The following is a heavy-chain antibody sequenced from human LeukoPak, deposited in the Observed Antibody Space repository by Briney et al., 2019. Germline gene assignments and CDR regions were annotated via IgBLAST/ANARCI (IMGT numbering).Heavy chain of an antibody. CDR2: ISSSSSYI. CDR3: ARDLSDYSYGGHVG. D-gene: IGHD3-10*01. V-gene: IGHV3-21*01. Sequence: GGSLRLSCAASGFTFSSYSMNWVRQAPGKGLEWVSSISSSSSYIYYADSVKGRFTITRDNAKNSLCLQMNSLRAEDTAVYYCARDLSDYSYGGHVGWGQGTLVTVSS. J-gene: IGHJ4*02. CDR1: GFTFSSYS.